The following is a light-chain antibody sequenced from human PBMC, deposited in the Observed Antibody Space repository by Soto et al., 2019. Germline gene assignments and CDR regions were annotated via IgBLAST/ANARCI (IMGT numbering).Light chain of an antibody. J-gene: IGKJ1*01. CDR2: GAS. CDR1: QSVSSSY. V-gene: IGKV3-20*01. Sequence: EIVLTQSPGTLSLSPGERATLSCRASQSVSSSYLAWYQQKPGQAPRLLIYGASSRATGIPDRFSGSGSGTDFTLTSSRLEHEDFAVYYCHQYGSSPLFGQGTKVEIK. CDR3: HQYGSSPL.